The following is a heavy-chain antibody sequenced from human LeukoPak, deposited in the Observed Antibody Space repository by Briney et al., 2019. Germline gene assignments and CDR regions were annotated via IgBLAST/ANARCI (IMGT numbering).Heavy chain of an antibody. Sequence: GGSLRLSCAASGFTFSSYAMSWVRQAPGKGLESFSAISDSGGSPYYADSVRGRFTISRDNSKNTLYLQMNSLRAEDTAAYYCAKDWQYLYDSGYHYSPFDYWGQGTLVTVSS. CDR2: ISDSGGSP. J-gene: IGHJ4*02. CDR3: AKDWQYLYDSGYHYSPFDY. V-gene: IGHV3-23*01. CDR1: GFTFSSYA. D-gene: IGHD3-22*01.